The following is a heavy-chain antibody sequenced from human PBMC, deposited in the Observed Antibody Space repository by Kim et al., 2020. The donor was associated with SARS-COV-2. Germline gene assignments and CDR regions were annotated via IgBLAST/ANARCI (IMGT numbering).Heavy chain of an antibody. CDR2: ISSSSSYI. D-gene: IGHD3-3*01. V-gene: IGHV3-21*01. J-gene: IGHJ4*02. CDR1: GFTFSSYS. Sequence: GGSLRLSCAASGFTFSSYSMNWVRQAPGKGLEWVSSISSSSSYIYYADSVKGRFTISRDNAKNSLYLQMNSLRAEDTAVYYCARDDYDFWSGYYTGGGFDYWGQGTLVTVSS. CDR3: ARDDYDFWSGYYTGGGFDY.